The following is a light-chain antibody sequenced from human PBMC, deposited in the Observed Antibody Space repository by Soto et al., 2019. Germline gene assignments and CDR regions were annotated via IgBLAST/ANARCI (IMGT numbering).Light chain of an antibody. V-gene: IGKV3-20*01. CDR2: GAS. CDR1: QSISSSY. Sequence: EIVLTQSPGTLSWSPGESATLSCRASQSISSSYLAWYQQKPGQAPRLLIYGASSRATGIPDRFSVRESGTDFTLTITTLEPEASAVYFCQQYASSPHTFGQGTKVEIK. CDR3: QQYASSPHT. J-gene: IGKJ2*01.